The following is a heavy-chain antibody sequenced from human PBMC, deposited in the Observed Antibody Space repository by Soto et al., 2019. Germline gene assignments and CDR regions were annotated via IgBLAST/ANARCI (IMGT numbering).Heavy chain of an antibody. J-gene: IGHJ5*02. CDR2: ISYDGSNK. D-gene: IGHD3-3*01. CDR3: ARDLKYYDFWSGSLNWFDP. Sequence: AGGSLRLSCAASGFTFSSYAMHWVRQAPGKGLEWVAVISYDGSNKYYADSVKGRFTISRDNSKNTLYLQMNSLRAEDTAVYYCARDLKYYDFWSGSLNWFDPWGQGTLVTVSS. CDR1: GFTFSSYA. V-gene: IGHV3-30-3*01.